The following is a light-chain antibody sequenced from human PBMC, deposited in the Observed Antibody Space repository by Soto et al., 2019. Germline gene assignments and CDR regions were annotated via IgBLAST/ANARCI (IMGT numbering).Light chain of an antibody. CDR2: SAS. J-gene: IGKJ4*01. V-gene: IGKV1-16*02. CDR1: QGIRNY. Sequence: DLQMTQSPSSLSASVGDRVTITCRASQGIRNYLVWFQQKPGKAPKSLIYSASSLKSGVPSKFSGSGSGTDFTLTISSLQPEDSATYYCQQYNSYPLTFGGGTKVEIK. CDR3: QQYNSYPLT.